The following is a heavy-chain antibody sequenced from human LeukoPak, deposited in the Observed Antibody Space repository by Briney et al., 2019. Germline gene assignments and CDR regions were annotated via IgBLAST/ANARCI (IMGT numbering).Heavy chain of an antibody. Sequence: GGSLRLSCAASGFTFSSFALSGVRQAQGKGLEWVSVFSGSGGGTSSAASVKGRFPISRDNSKNPPYLQRHSLRAQDTALYYWAKFNQIVVVDWGQGPLVTVSS. CDR3: AKFNQIVVVD. V-gene: IGHV3-23*01. D-gene: IGHD3-22*01. CDR1: GFTFSSFA. CDR2: FSGSGGGT. J-gene: IGHJ4*02.